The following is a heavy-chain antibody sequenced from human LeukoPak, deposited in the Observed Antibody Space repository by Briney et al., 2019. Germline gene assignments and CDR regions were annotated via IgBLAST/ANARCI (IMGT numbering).Heavy chain of an antibody. CDR1: GGTFSSYA. CDR2: IIPIFGTA. D-gene: IGHD3-22*01. CDR3: ARSYYYDSSGYTLFDY. Sequence: ASVKVSCKASGGTFSSYAISWVRQAPGQGLEWIGGIIPIFGTANYAQKFQGRVTITTDESTSTAYMELSSLRSEDTAVYYCARSYYYDSSGYTLFDYWGQGTLVTVSS. V-gene: IGHV1-69*05. J-gene: IGHJ4*02.